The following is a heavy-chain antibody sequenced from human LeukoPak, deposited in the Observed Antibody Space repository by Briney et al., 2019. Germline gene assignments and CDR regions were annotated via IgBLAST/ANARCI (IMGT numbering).Heavy chain of an antibody. J-gene: IGHJ6*02. D-gene: IGHD6-13*01. V-gene: IGHV3-11*01. CDR1: GFTFSDYY. CDR3: AREESAASLWNYYYGMDV. Sequence: GGSLRLSCAASGFTFSDYYMSWIRQAPGKGLEWVSYISSSGSTIYYADSVKGRFTISRDKAKNSLYLQMNSLRAEDTAVYYCAREESAASLWNYYYGMDVWGQGTTVTVSS. CDR2: ISSSGSTI.